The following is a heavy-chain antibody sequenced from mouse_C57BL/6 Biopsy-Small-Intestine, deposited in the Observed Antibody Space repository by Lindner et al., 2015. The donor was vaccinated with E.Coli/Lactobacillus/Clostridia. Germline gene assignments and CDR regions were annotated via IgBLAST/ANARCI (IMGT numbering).Heavy chain of an antibody. CDR2: ILPGSTGT. CDR3: AREGDYDFDVVDY. Sequence: VQLQESGAELMKPGASVKLSCKATGYTLTGYWIEWVKQRPGHGLEWIGEILPGSTGTKYNERFKGKATFTADTSSNTAYMQVSSLTTEDSAIYYCAREGDYDFDVVDYWGQGTTLTVSS. J-gene: IGHJ2*01. V-gene: IGHV1-9*01. CDR1: GYTLTGYW. D-gene: IGHD2-4*01.